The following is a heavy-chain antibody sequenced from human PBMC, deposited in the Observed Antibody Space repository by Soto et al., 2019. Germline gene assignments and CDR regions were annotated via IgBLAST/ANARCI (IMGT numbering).Heavy chain of an antibody. D-gene: IGHD6-13*01. CDR3: TRDASRDSSARGWFDP. CDR2: ISSNSAYI. V-gene: IGHV3-21*01. Sequence: VGSLRLSCAASGFTFRSSTMNWVRQAPGKGLEWVSTISSNSAYIYYTDALRGRFTISRDNAKNSLHLQMNSLRAEDTAVYYCTRDASRDSSARGWFDPWGPGTLVT. J-gene: IGHJ5*02. CDR1: GFTFRSST.